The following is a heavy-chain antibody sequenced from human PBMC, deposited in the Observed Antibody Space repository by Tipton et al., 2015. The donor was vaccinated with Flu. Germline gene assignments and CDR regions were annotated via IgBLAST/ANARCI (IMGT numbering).Heavy chain of an antibody. Sequence: VQLVQSGAEMKKPGESLKISCKGSGYSFTTYWIHWVRQMPGKELEWMGSIFPGNSDTRYSPSFQGQVTMSADKSISTAYLQWSRLTASDTGMYYCAAAVAVYAFDIWGQGTMVTVSS. CDR2: IFPGNSDT. V-gene: IGHV5-51*03. CDR1: GYSFTTYW. CDR3: AAAVAVYAFDI. D-gene: IGHD6-19*01. J-gene: IGHJ3*02.